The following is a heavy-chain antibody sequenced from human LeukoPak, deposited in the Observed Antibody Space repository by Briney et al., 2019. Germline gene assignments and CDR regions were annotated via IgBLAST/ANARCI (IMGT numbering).Heavy chain of an antibody. CDR1: GGSISSSSYY. J-gene: IGHJ4*02. CDR2: IYYSGST. CDR3: ARDPGDYGDYYFDY. D-gene: IGHD4-17*01. V-gene: IGHV4-39*07. Sequence: SETLSLTCTVSGGSISSSSYYWGWIRQPPGKGLEWIGSIYYSGSTYYNPSLKSRVTISVDTSKNQFSLKLSSVTAADTAVYYCARDPGDYGDYYFDYWGQGTLVIVSS.